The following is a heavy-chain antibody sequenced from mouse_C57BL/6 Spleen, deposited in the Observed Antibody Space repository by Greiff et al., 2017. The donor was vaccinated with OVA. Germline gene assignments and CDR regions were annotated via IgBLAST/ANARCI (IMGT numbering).Heavy chain of an antibody. Sequence: EVQLVESGGGLVKPGGSLKLSCAASGFTFSSYAMSWVRQTPEKRLEWVATISDGGSYTYYPDNVKGRFTISRDNAKNNLYLQMSHLKSEDTAMYYCARGGYGNYGDYAMDYWGQGTSVTVSS. CDR1: GFTFSSYA. CDR2: ISDGGSYT. V-gene: IGHV5-4*01. D-gene: IGHD2-1*01. CDR3: ARGGYGNYGDYAMDY. J-gene: IGHJ4*01.